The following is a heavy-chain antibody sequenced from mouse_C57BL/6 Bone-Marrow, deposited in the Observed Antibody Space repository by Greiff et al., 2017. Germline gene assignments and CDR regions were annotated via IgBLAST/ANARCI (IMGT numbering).Heavy chain of an antibody. J-gene: IGHJ3*01. D-gene: IGHD1-1*01. CDR2: IYPRSGNT. CDR1: GYTFTSYG. Sequence: VQLQQSGAELARPGASVKLSCKASGYTFTSYGISWVKQRTGQGLEWIGEIYPRSGNTYYNEKFKGKATLTADKSSSTAYMELRSLTSEDSAVYFCAREDYGSIQFAYWGQGTLVTVSA. CDR3: AREDYGSIQFAY. V-gene: IGHV1-81*01.